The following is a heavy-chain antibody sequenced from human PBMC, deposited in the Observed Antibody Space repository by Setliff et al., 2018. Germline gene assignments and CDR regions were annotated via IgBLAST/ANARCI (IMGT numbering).Heavy chain of an antibody. CDR1: GFTFSSYA. Sequence: PGGSLRLSCTASGFTFSSYAMYWVRQAPGMGLEFVSALSSDGSRAYYADSVKDRFFISRDNSKNTLFLQMGSLRGEDTAVYYCAKGGGRYHSDSWGQGILVTVSS. CDR2: LSSDGSRA. V-gene: IGHV3-64*02. D-gene: IGHD1-1*01. CDR3: AKGGGRYHSDS. J-gene: IGHJ4*02.